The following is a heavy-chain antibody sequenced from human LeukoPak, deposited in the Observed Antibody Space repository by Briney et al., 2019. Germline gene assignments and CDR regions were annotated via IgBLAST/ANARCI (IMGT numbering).Heavy chain of an antibody. CDR2: ISAYNGNT. CDR1: GYTFTSYG. J-gene: IGHJ6*03. CDR3: ARGSGGLPGYYYYYMDV. Sequence: ASVKVSCKASGYTFTSYGISWVRQAPGQGLEWMGWISAYNGNTNYAQKLQGRVTMTTDTSTSTAYMELRSLRSDDTAVYYCARGSGGLPGYYYYYMDVWGKGTTVTVSS. D-gene: IGHD5-12*01. V-gene: IGHV1-18*01.